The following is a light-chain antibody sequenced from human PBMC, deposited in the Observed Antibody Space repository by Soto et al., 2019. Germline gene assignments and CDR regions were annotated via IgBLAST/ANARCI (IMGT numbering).Light chain of an antibody. J-gene: IGKJ2*01. Sequence: DIQMTQSPSSLSASVGDRVTITCRASQSISSYLNWYQQKPGKAPKLLIYAASSLQSVVPSRFSGSGSGTDFTLTISSLQPKDFATYYCQQGYSTPVTFGQGTKLEIK. V-gene: IGKV1-39*01. CDR1: QSISSY. CDR2: AAS. CDR3: QQGYSTPVT.